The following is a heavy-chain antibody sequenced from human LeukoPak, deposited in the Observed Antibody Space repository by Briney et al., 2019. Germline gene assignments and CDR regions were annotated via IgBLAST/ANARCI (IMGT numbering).Heavy chain of an antibody. CDR2: IYYSGST. Sequence: PSETLSLTCTVSGGSISSYYWSWIRQPPGKGLEWIGYIYYSGSTNYNPSLKSRVTISVDTSKNQFSLKLSSVTAADTAVYYCARFFPVAGTFDYWGQGTLVTVSS. V-gene: IGHV4-59*01. D-gene: IGHD6-19*01. CDR3: ARFFPVAGTFDY. J-gene: IGHJ4*02. CDR1: GGSISSYY.